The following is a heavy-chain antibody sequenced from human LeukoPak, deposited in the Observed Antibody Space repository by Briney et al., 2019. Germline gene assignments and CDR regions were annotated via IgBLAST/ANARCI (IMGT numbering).Heavy chain of an antibody. J-gene: IGHJ3*02. CDR3: ARTLQRLFEQGDAFDI. Sequence: PSQTLSLTCTVSGGSISSGSYYWSWIRQPAGTGLEWIGRIYTCGSTNYNPSLKSRVTISVDTSKNQFSLKLSSVTAADTAVYYCARTLQRLFEQGDAFDIWGQGTMVTVSS. CDR2: IYTCGST. V-gene: IGHV4-61*02. CDR1: GGSISSGSYY. D-gene: IGHD1/OR15-1a*01.